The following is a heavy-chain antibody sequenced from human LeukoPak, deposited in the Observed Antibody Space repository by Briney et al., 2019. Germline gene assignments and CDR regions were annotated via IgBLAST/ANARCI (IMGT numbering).Heavy chain of an antibody. CDR2: INPNSGGS. V-gene: IGHV1-2*02. CDR3: ARGPYYSGSGSFPDY. CDR1: GYIFTDNY. D-gene: IGHD3-10*01. Sequence: ASVKVSCKASGYIFTDNYIHWVRQAPGQGLEWMGWINPNSGGSNYAQKFQGRVTMTRDTSISTAYIELSRLISDDTAVFYCARGPYYSGSGSFPDYWGQGTLVTVSS. J-gene: IGHJ4*02.